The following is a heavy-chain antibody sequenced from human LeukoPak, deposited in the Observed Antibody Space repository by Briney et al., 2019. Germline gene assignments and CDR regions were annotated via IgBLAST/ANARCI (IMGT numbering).Heavy chain of an antibody. J-gene: IGHJ4*02. CDR2: ISGSGGST. CDR3: ARWVVAANFDY. V-gene: IGHV3-23*01. Sequence: GGSLRLSCAASGFTFSSYAMSWVRQAPGKGLEWVSTISGSGGSTYYADSVKGRFTISRDNSKNTLYLQMNSLRAEDTAVYYCARWVVAANFDYWGQGTLVTVSS. CDR1: GFTFSSYA. D-gene: IGHD2-15*01.